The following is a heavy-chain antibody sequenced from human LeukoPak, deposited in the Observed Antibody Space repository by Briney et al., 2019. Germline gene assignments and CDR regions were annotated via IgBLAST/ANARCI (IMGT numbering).Heavy chain of an antibody. J-gene: IGHJ4*02. D-gene: IGHD3-10*01. Sequence: GGSLRLSCAASGFTFSSYGMHWVRQAPGKGLEWVAFIRYDGSNKYYADSVKGRFTISRDNSKNTLYLQMNSLRAEDTAVYYCAKDRRYYGSGSYHGNDYWGQGTLVTVSS. CDR3: AKDRRYYGSGSYHGNDY. V-gene: IGHV3-30*02. CDR2: IRYDGSNK. CDR1: GFTFSSYG.